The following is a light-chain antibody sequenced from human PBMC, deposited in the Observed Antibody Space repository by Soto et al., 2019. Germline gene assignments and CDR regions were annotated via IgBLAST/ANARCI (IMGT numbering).Light chain of an antibody. Sequence: DSQMTQSPSSLSASVEDRVIITCRASQSISNHLNWYQQKPGKAPKLLIFAASSLQSGVPSRFSGSRSGPDFTLTISSLQPEDFATYYCQKSYSSPPKFGQGTKVDIK. V-gene: IGKV1-39*01. CDR1: QSISNH. CDR3: QKSYSSPPK. CDR2: AAS. J-gene: IGKJ1*01.